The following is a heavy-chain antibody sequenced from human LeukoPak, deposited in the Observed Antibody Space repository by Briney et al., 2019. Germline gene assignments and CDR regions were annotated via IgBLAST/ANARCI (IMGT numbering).Heavy chain of an antibody. CDR1: EFPFDDYP. V-gene: IGHV3-43*01. CDR2: ISWDGTST. D-gene: IGHD5-18*01. CDR3: AKGPDSSLVGAFDL. J-gene: IGHJ3*01. Sequence: GGSLRLSCAASEFPFDDYPLHWVRQAPGKGLEWVSLISWDGTSTYYGDSVKGRFTISRDNNKYSLYLQMNNLRPDDTALYYCAKGPDSSLVGAFDLWGQGTMVTVSS.